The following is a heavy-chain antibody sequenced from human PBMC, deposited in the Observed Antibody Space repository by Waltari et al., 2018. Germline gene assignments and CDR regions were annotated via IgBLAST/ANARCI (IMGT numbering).Heavy chain of an antibody. CDR3: ARGPLVAGELRY. V-gene: IGHV4-34*01. CDR1: GGSFSGYY. J-gene: IGHJ4*02. D-gene: IGHD1-26*01. Sequence: QVQLQQWGAGLLKPSETLSLTCAVYGGSFSGYYWSWIRQPPGKGLEWIGEINHSGSTNYHPSLKSRVTISVDTSKNQFSLKLSSVTAADTAVYYCARGPLVAGELRYWGQGTLVTVSS. CDR2: INHSGST.